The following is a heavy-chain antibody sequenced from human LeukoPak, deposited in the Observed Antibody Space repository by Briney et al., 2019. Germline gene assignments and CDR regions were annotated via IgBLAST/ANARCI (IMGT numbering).Heavy chain of an antibody. J-gene: IGHJ4*02. CDR1: GGSISSYY. Sequence: PSETLFLTCTVSGGSISSYYWSWIRQPPGKGLEWIGYIYTSGSTNYNPSLKSRVTISVDTSKNQFSLKLSSVTAADTAVYYCARREVGARYFDYWGQGTLVTVSS. V-gene: IGHV4-4*09. CDR3: ARREVGARYFDY. CDR2: IYTSGST. D-gene: IGHD1-26*01.